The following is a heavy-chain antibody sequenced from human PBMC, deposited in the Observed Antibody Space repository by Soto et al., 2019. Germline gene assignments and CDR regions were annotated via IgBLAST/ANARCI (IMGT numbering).Heavy chain of an antibody. CDR2: INHSGST. Sequence: QVQLQQWGAGLLKPSETLSLTCAVYGGSFSGYYWSWIRQPPGQGLEWIGEINHSGSTNYNPSLKSRVTISVDTSKNQFSLKRSSVTAADTAVYYCAREGDCSSTSCYHTHYFDYWGQGTLVTVSS. D-gene: IGHD2-2*01. CDR3: AREGDCSSTSCYHTHYFDY. V-gene: IGHV4-34*01. J-gene: IGHJ4*02. CDR1: GGSFSGYY.